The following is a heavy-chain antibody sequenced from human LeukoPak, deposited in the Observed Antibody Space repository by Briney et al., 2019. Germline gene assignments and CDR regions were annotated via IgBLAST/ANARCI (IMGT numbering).Heavy chain of an antibody. J-gene: IGHJ4*02. D-gene: IGHD6-19*01. Sequence: ASVKVSCKVSGYTLTELSMHWVRQAPGKGLEWMGGFDPEDGETIYAQKFQGRVTMTEDTSTDTAYMELSSLRSEDTAVYYCATPSIAVAGHGGFDYWGQGTLVTVSS. CDR1: GYTLTELS. CDR3: ATPSIAVAGHGGFDY. CDR2: FDPEDGET. V-gene: IGHV1-24*01.